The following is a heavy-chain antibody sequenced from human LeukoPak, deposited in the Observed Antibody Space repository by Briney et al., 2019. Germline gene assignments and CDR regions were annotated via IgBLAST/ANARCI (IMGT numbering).Heavy chain of an antibody. CDR3: ARLGNSGYYFDY. J-gene: IGHJ4*02. V-gene: IGHV3-53*01. CDR1: GFTVSSNY. CDR2: IYSGGRT. Sequence: GGSLRLSCAASGFTVSSNYMSWVRQAPGKGLEWVSVIYSGGRTYYADSVKGRFTISRDNSKNTLYLQMNSLRAEDTAVYYCARLGNSGYYFDYWGQGTLVTASS. D-gene: IGHD4-23*01.